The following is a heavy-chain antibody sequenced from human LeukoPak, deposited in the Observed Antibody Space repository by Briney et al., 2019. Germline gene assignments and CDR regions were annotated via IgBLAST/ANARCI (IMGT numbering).Heavy chain of an antibody. V-gene: IGHV4-39*07. J-gene: IGHJ6*02. CDR2: INHSGST. CDR3: ARDRWYYDILTGYYEVNYYYGMDV. Sequence: SETLSLTCTVSGGSVSSGSYYWSWIRQPPGKGLEWIGEINHSGSTNYNPSLKSRVTISVDTSKNQFSLKLSSVTAADTAVYYCARDRWYYDILTGYYEVNYYYGMDVWGQGTTVTVSS. CDR1: GGSVSSGSYY. D-gene: IGHD3-9*01.